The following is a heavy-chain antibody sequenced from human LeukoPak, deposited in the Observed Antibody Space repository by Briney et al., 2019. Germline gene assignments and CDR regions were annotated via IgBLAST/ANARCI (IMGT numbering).Heavy chain of an antibody. CDR1: GDSISSSSDY. Sequence: SETLSLTCTVSGDSISSSSDYWGWIRQSPGKGLEWIGEINHSGSTNYNPSLKSRVTISVDTSKIQFSLKLSSVTAADTAVYYCARGRGYSYGYPFDYWGQGTLVTVSS. CDR3: ARGRGYSYGYPFDY. V-gene: IGHV4-39*07. D-gene: IGHD5-18*01. J-gene: IGHJ4*02. CDR2: INHSGST.